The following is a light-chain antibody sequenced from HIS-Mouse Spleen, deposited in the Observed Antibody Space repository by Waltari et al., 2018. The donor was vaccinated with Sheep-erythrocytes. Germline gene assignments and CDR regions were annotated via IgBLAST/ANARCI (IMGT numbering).Light chain of an antibody. J-gene: IGLJ2*01. CDR2: RDS. CDR1: KLGDKY. V-gene: IGLV3-1*01. CDR3: QAWDSSTVV. Sequence: SYELTQPPSVSVSPGQTASITCSGEKLGDKYACWYQQTPGQAPVLVSYRDSKRPTRIPDRFSGSNARNTATLTMSGTQAMDEADYYCQAWDSSTVVFGGGTKLTVL.